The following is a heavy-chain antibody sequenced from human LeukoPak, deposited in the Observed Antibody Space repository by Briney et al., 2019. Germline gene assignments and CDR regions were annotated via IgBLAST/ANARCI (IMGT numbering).Heavy chain of an antibody. CDR1: GFTVSGYW. J-gene: IGHJ5*02. CDR2: IDNGGSGT. V-gene: IGHV3-74*01. Sequence: QPGGSQRLSCAASGFTVSGYWMHWVRQVPERGLVLVSRIDNGGSGTTYADSVKGRFTVSRDNSKNTLYLQMNSLRAEDTAVYYCAKEDIVVVVAARWFDPWGQGTLVTVSS. D-gene: IGHD2-15*01. CDR3: AKEDIVVVVAARWFDP.